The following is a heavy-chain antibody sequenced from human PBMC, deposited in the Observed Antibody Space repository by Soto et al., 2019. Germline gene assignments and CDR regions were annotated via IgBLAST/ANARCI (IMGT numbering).Heavy chain of an antibody. D-gene: IGHD2-2*03. V-gene: IGHV3-23*01. Sequence: EVQVLESGGGLVQPGGSLRLSCAATGFTFSDFAMSWVRQAPGKGLAWVSRIYGGGNGPHYADSVKGRVTISRDNSKNTLYLQMNILRAEDTAVYYCAKMEGMDPWAYSFDYWGQGTLVTVSS. CDR2: IYGGGNGP. CDR1: GFTFSDFA. J-gene: IGHJ4*02. CDR3: AKMEGMDPWAYSFDY.